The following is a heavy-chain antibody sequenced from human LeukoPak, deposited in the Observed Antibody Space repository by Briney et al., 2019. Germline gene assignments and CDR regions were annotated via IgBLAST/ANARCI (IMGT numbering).Heavy chain of an antibody. J-gene: IGHJ3*01. CDR3: ARGISPGSGWFFDF. V-gene: IGHV4-4*02. CDR1: GGSISSGNW. Sequence: PSGTLSLTCAVSGGSISSGNWWYWVRQPPGKGLEWIGEVFHSGTTNYNPPLKSRVTISVGKSKNQFSLKLTSVTATDTAVYYCARGISPGSGWFFDFWGQGTMVTVSS. CDR2: VFHSGTT. D-gene: IGHD6-19*01.